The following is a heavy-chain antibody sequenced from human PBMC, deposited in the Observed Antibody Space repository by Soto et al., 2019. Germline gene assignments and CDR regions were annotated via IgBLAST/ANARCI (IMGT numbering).Heavy chain of an antibody. CDR2: ISGSGGST. CDR1: GFTFSSYA. CDR3: AKDSNTMVWGVITHFDY. D-gene: IGHD3-10*01. Sequence: EVQLLESGGGLVQPGGSLRLSCAASGFTFSSYAMSWVRQAPGKGLEWVSAISGSGGSTYYADSVKGRFTISRDNSKNTLYLQMNSLRAEDTAVYYCAKDSNTMVWGVITHFDYWGQGTLVTVSS. J-gene: IGHJ4*02. V-gene: IGHV3-23*01.